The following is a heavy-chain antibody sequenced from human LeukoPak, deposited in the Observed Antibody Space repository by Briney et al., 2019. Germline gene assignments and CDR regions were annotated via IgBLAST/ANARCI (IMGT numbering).Heavy chain of an antibody. V-gene: IGHV4-39*01. D-gene: IGHD6-19*01. CDR1: GGSIGSYY. J-gene: IGHJ5*02. CDR2: IYYSGST. Sequence: SETLSLTCTVSGGSIGSYYWSWIRQPPGKGLEWIGSIYYSGSTYYNPSLKSRVTISVDTSKNQFSLKLSSVTAADTAVYYCARQSSGWLNWFAPWGQGTLVTVSS. CDR3: ARQSSGWLNWFAP.